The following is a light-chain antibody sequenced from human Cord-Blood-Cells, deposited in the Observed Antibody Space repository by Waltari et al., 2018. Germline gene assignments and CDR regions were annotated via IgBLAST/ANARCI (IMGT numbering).Light chain of an antibody. CDR3: QQYDSTPALT. CDR2: WAS. Sequence: DIVMTQSPDSLAVSLGERATINCKSSQSVLYSSNNKNYLAWYQQKPGQPPKLLIYWASTREAGVPDRFSGSGSGTDVTLTIGSLQAEDVAVYYCQQYDSTPALTFGGGTKVEIK. J-gene: IGKJ4*01. V-gene: IGKV4-1*01. CDR1: QSVLYSSNNKNY.